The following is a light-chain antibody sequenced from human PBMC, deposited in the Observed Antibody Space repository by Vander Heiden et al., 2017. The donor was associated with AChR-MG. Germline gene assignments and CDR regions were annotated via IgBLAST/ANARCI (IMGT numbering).Light chain of an antibody. Sequence: IVMTQSPATLSLSPGEIATLSGRARQIVSSSYLSWYQQKTGQAPRLLSYGESTRAADTPARVSGSGSGTDFTLTISRLQPEDFADYYCQQDDNGRTFGQGTKVEVK. J-gene: IGKJ1*01. CDR3: QQDDNGRT. CDR1: QIVSSSY. V-gene: IGKV3D-7*01. CDR2: GES.